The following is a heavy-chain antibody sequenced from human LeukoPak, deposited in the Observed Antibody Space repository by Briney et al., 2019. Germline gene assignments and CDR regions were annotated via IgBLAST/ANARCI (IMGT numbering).Heavy chain of an antibody. CDR2: ISAYNGNT. V-gene: IGHV1-18*01. J-gene: IGHJ4*02. CDR1: GYTFTSYG. CDR3: ARSTYYYDSSGYYQLDY. D-gene: IGHD3-22*01. Sequence: ASVKDSCKASGYTFTSYGISWVRQAPGQGLEWMGWISAYNGNTNYAQKLQGRVTMTTDTSTSTAYMELRSLRSDDTAVYYCARSTYYYDSSGYYQLDYWGQGTLVTVSS.